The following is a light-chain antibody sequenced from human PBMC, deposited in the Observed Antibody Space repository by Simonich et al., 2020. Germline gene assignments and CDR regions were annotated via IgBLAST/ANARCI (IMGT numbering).Light chain of an antibody. CDR3: QQSYSTPPT. CDR1: QSISSY. J-gene: IGKJ4*01. V-gene: IGKV1-39*01. Sequence: DIQMTQSPSSLSASVGHRVTITCRQIQSISSYLNWYQQKLGKAPKLLIYAASSLQSGVPSRFSGSGSGTDFTLTISSLQPEDFATYYCQQSYSTPPTFGGGTKVEIK. CDR2: AAS.